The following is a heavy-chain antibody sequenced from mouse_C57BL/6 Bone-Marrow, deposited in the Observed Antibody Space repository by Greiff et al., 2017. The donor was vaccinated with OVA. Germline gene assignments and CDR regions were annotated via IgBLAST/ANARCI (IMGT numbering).Heavy chain of an antibody. CDR2: INSDGGST. J-gene: IGHJ4*01. CDR1: EYEFPSHD. D-gene: IGHD2-5*01. V-gene: IGHV5-2*01. CDR3: ASPSIVTTRYYAMDY. Sequence: DVMPVESGGGLVQPGESLKLSCESNEYEFPSHDMSWVRKTPEKRLELVAAINSDGGSTYYPDTMERRFIISRDNTKKTLYLQMSSLRSEDTALYYCASPSIVTTRYYAMDYWGQGTSVTVSS.